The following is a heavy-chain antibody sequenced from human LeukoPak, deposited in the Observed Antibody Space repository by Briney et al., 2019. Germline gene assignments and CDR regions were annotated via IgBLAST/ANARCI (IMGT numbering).Heavy chain of an antibody. CDR1: GGSISSGSYY. Sequence: PSQTLSLTCTVSGGSISSGSYYWSWIRQPAGKGLEWIGRIYTSGSTNYNPSLKSRVTISVDTSKNQFSLKLSSVTAADTAVYYCARNSYGTTYFYWGQGTLVTVSS. J-gene: IGHJ4*02. CDR3: ARNSYGTTYFY. V-gene: IGHV4-61*02. D-gene: IGHD1-1*01. CDR2: IYTSGST.